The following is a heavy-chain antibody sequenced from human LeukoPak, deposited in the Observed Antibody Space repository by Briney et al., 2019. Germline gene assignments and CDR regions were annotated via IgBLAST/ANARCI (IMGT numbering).Heavy chain of an antibody. J-gene: IGHJ4*02. V-gene: IGHV3-30*04. CDR1: GFNFNNYG. Sequence: GGSLRLSCVVSGFNFNNYGMNWVRQAPGKGLDWVASIAYDGSNENYAESVKGRFTISRDNSKNTLYLQLSSLTAEDTAVYYCARPSGSVTLFGVVDYFDYWGQGSLVTVSS. CDR2: IAYDGSNE. D-gene: IGHD3-3*01. CDR3: ARPSGSVTLFGVVDYFDY.